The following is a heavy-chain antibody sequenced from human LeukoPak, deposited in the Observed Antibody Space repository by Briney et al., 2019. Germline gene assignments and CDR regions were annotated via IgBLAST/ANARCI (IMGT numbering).Heavy chain of an antibody. CDR2: IYHSGST. D-gene: IGHD2-2*02. V-gene: IGHV4-30-2*01. Sequence: SETLSLTCTVSGGSISSGGYYWSWIRQPPGKGLEWIGYIYHSGSTYYNPSLKSRVTISVDRSKNQFSLKLSSVTAADTAVYYCARSDCSSTSCYNVDYYYYMDVWGKGTTVTVSS. J-gene: IGHJ6*03. CDR3: ARSDCSSTSCYNVDYYYYMDV. CDR1: GGSISSGGYY.